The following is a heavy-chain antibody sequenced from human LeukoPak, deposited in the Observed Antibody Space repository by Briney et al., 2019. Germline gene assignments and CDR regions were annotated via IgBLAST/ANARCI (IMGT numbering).Heavy chain of an antibody. CDR1: GGSISSGGYS. Sequence: SQTLSLTCTVSGGSISSGGYSWRWIRQPPGKRLDWIEYIYHSGSTYYNPSLKIRVTISVDRSKIQFSLKLSSVTAADTAVYYCARVKWRCSSTSCPTFDYGGEGTLVTVSS. CDR3: ARVKWRCSSTSCPTFDY. D-gene: IGHD2-2*01. CDR2: IYHSGST. V-gene: IGHV4-30-2*01. J-gene: IGHJ4*02.